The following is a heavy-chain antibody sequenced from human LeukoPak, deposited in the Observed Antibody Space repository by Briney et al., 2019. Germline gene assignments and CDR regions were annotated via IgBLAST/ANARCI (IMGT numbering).Heavy chain of an antibody. J-gene: IGHJ4*02. D-gene: IGHD1-26*01. CDR1: GFTVSTTY. CDR3: ASNGENSGTFLQFDC. CDR2: VYSGGNT. Sequence: GGSLRLSCAASGFTVSTTYLSWVRQAPGKGLEWVSVVYSGGNTYYTDPVKGRFTISRDNSKNTLYLQMNSLRAEDTAVYYCASNGENSGTFLQFDCWGQGTLVTVSS. V-gene: IGHV3-66*02.